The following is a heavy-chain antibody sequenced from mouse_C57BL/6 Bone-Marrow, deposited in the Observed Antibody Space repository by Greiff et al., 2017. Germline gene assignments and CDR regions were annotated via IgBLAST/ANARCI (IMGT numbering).Heavy chain of an antibody. CDR3: ARPYYSNYWYVDV. D-gene: IGHD2-5*01. J-gene: IGHJ1*03. Sequence: QVQLQQPGAELVKPGASVKMSCKASGYTFTSYWITWVKQRPGQGLEWIGDIYPGSGSTNYNEKFKCKATLTVAKSSSTAYMQLSSLTSEDSAVYYCARPYYSNYWYVDVWGTGTTVTVSS. CDR2: IYPGSGST. CDR1: GYTFTSYW. V-gene: IGHV1-55*01.